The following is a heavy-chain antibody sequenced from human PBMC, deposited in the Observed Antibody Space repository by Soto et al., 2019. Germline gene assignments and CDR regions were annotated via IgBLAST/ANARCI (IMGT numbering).Heavy chain of an antibody. CDR1: WGSSSDLGCC. J-gene: IGHJ4*02. D-gene: IGHD3-22*01. V-gene: IGHV4-31*02. Sequence: SQPLSLSWSVAWGSSSDLGCCWSFIRQHPGKGLEWIGYIYYSGSTYYNPSLKSRVTISVDTSKNQFSLKLSSVTAADTAVYYCASKYDSSGYYNFHYFDYWGQGTLVTVSS. CDR3: ASKYDSSGYYNFHYFDY. CDR2: IYYSGST.